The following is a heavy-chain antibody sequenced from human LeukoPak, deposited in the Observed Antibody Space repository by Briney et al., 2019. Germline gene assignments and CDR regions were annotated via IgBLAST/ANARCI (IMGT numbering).Heavy chain of an antibody. CDR2: IYYSGST. J-gene: IGHJ4*02. CDR3: ARLGGGSSYPL. D-gene: IGHD1-26*01. V-gene: IGHV4-31*03. Sequence: SETLSLACTVSGGSISSGGYYWSWIRQHPGKGLEWIGYIYYSGSTYYNPSLKSRVTISVDTSKNQFSLKLSSVTAADTAVYYCARLGGGSSYPLWGQGTLVTVSS. CDR1: GGSISSGGYY.